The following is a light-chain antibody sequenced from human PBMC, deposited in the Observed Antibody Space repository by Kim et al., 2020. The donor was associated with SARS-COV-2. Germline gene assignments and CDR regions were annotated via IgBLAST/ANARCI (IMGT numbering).Light chain of an antibody. CDR1: SSDIGGHDS. CDR3: SSYTLTNTWV. J-gene: IGLJ3*02. V-gene: IGLV2-14*03. CDR2: DVS. Sequence: GQSLTSSCTGTSSDIGGHDSVSWYQQHPDKAPKFMIFDVSKRPSGVSNRFSGSKSGNTASLIISGLQAEDEAVYYCSSYTLTNTWVFGGGTQLTVL.